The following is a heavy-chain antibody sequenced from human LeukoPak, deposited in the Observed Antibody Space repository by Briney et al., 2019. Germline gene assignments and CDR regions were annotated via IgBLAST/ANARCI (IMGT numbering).Heavy chain of an antibody. Sequence: GGSLRLSCAASGFTFDDYGMSWVRQAPGKGLEWVSGINWNGGSTGYADSVKGRFTISRDNAKNSLYLQMNSLRAEDTAVYYCARDPALYYDILTGYSLFDYWGQGTLVTVSS. J-gene: IGHJ4*02. CDR3: ARDPALYYDILTGYSLFDY. D-gene: IGHD3-9*01. V-gene: IGHV3-20*04. CDR1: GFTFDDYG. CDR2: INWNGGST.